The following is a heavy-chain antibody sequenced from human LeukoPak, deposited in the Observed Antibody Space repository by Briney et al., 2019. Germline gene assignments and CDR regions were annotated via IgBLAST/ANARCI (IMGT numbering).Heavy chain of an antibody. CDR3: TIRTNSGSYI. D-gene: IGHD1-26*01. V-gene: IGHV3-21*01. Sequence: YYVDSVKGRFTISRDNAKSSLYLQMNSLRAEDTAVYYCTIRTNSGSYIWGQGTLVTVSS. J-gene: IGHJ4*02.